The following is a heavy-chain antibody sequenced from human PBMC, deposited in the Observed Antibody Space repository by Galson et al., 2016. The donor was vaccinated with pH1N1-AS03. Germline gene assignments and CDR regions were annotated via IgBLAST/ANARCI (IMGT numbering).Heavy chain of an antibody. CDR3: TQGEGGGPDDD. J-gene: IGHJ4*02. CDR1: AFPLRNYA. D-gene: IGHD3-16*01. V-gene: IGHV3-23*01. CDR2: LGSGGDT. Sequence: SLRLSCAASAFPLRNYALRWVRQAPGKGLEWVSTLGSGGDTHYADSVKGRFTISRDKSKNTMYLQMNSLRAVDTAIYYGTQGEGGGPDDDWGQGTLVTVSS.